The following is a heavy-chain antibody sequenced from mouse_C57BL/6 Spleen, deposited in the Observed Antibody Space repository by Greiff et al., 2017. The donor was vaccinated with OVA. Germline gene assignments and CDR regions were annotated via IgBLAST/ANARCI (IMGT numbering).Heavy chain of an antibody. D-gene: IGHD2-5*01. J-gene: IGHJ2*01. V-gene: IGHV1-59*01. CDR2: IDPSDSYT. CDR3: ARSGYSNPFDY. Sequence: QVQLQQPGAELVRPGTSVKLSCKASGYTFTSYWMHWVKQRPGQGLEWIGVIDPSDSYTNYNQKFKGKATLTVDTSSSTAYMQLSSLTSEDSAVYYCARSGYSNPFDYWGQGTTLTVSS. CDR1: GYTFTSYW.